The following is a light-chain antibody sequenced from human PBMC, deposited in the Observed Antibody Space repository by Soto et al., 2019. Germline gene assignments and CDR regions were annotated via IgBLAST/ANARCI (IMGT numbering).Light chain of an antibody. V-gene: IGKV3-11*01. Sequence: EIVLTQSPATLSVSPGERATLSCRASQSVGSHLAWYQQKPGQAPRLVVYDTSTRATGIPVRFSGSGSGTLFTLTISSLEPEDSAVYYCQERNTWPETFGQGTKLEIK. CDR3: QERNTWPET. J-gene: IGKJ2*01. CDR1: QSVGSH. CDR2: DTS.